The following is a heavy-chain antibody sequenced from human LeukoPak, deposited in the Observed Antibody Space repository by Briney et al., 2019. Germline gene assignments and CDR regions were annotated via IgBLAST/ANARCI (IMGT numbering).Heavy chain of an antibody. V-gene: IGHV4-59*08. CDR2: IYYSGST. CDR1: GGSISSYY. D-gene: IGHD3-3*01. Sequence: SETLSLTCTVSGGSISSYYWSWIRQPPGKGLEWIGYIYYSGSTNYNPSLKSRVTISVDTSKNQFSLKLSSVTAADTAVYYCARSRGTYYDFWSGYALFDYWGQGTLVTVSS. CDR3: ARSRGTYYDFWSGYALFDY. J-gene: IGHJ4*02.